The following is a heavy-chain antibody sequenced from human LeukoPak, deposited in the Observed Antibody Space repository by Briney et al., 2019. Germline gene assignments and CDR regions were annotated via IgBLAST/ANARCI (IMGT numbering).Heavy chain of an antibody. CDR2: IRSKAYGGTT. J-gene: IGHJ4*02. CDR3: SKSEDSSCYCDY. V-gene: IGHV3-49*03. CDR1: GFTFGDYA. D-gene: IGHD3-22*01. Sequence: PGGSLRLSCTASGFTFGDYAMSWFRQAPGKGLEWVGFIRSKAYGGTTEYAASVKGRFTISRDDSKSIAYLQMNSLKTEDTAVYYCSKSEDSSCYCDYWGQGTLVTVSS.